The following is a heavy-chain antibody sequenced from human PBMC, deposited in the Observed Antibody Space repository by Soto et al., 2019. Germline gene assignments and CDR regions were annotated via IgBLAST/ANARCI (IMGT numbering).Heavy chain of an antibody. CDR3: ARDNRLVATTVEY. D-gene: IGHD5-12*01. V-gene: IGHV1-46*01. CDR2: INPSGGST. J-gene: IGHJ4*02. CDR1: GYTFTSDY. Sequence: ASVKVSCKASGYTFTSDYMHWVRQAPGQGLEWMGIINPSGGSTTYAQRFQGRVTMTRDTSTSTVYMELSSLRSEDTAVYYCARDNRLVATTVEYWGQGTLVTVSS.